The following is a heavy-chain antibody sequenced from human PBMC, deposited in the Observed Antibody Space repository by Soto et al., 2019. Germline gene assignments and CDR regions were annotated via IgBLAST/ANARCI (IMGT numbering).Heavy chain of an antibody. CDR3: ARVDSSRKEDYYGMDV. V-gene: IGHV1-2*04. J-gene: IGHJ6*02. CDR2: INPNSGGT. Sequence: ASVKVSCKASGYTFTGYYMHWVRQAPGQGLEWMGWINPNSGGTNYAQKFQGWVTMTRDTSISTAYMELSRLRSDDTAVYYCARVDSSRKEDYYGMDVWGQGTTVTVSS. CDR1: GYTFTGYY. D-gene: IGHD6-13*01.